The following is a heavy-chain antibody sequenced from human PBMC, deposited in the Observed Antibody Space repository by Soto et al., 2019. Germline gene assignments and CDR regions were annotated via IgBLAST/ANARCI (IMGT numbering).Heavy chain of an antibody. CDR1: GASISSGRSY. J-gene: IGHJ4*02. CDR2: MFYSGST. D-gene: IGHD5-12*01. Sequence: SETLSLTCTVSGASISSGRSYWSWIRQHPGKGLEWIGYMFYSGSTYYHPSLKSRVNVSADTSKNQFSLSLTSLTPADAPVDYCARANRYAHFDSWGQGTLVTVSS. CDR3: ARANRYAHFDS. V-gene: IGHV4-31*03.